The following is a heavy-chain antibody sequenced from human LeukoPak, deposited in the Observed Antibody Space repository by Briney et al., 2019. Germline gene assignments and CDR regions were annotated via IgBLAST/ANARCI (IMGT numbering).Heavy chain of an antibody. CDR2: INDDGRYT. D-gene: IGHD5-12*01. Sequence: GGSLRLSCAASGFTFRYSWMHWVRQAPGEGLAWVSRINDDGRYTAYGDSVMGRFTISRDNAKNSLYLQMNSLRAEDTAVYYCARGDWLAWGQGTLVTVSS. V-gene: IGHV3-74*01. CDR3: ARGDWLA. J-gene: IGHJ4*02. CDR1: GFTFRYSW.